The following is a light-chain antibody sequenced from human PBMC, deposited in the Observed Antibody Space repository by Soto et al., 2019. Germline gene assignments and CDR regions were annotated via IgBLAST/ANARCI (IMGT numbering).Light chain of an antibody. J-gene: IGLJ1*01. CDR2: EVS. V-gene: IGLV2-14*01. CDR1: SSDVGDYNY. CDR3: SSYTSSSTLYV. Sequence: QSALTQPASVSGSPGQSITISCTGTSSDVGDYNYVSWYQQHPDKAPKLMIFEVSSRPSGVSNRFSGSKSGNTASLTISGLQAEDEADYYCSSYTSSSTLYVFGTGTKVTVL.